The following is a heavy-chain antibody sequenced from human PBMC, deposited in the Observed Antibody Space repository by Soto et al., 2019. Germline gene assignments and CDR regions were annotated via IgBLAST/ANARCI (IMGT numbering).Heavy chain of an antibody. V-gene: IGHV3-23*01. J-gene: IGHJ5*02. D-gene: IGHD3-3*01. CDR1: GFTFSSYA. Sequence: GGSLRLSCAASGFTFSSYAMSWVRQAPGKGLEWVSAISGSGGSTYYADSVKGRFTISRDNSKNTLYLQMNSLRAEDTAVYYCAKDLAYYDFWSGYYYNWFDPWGQGTLVTVSS. CDR2: ISGSGGST. CDR3: AKDLAYYDFWSGYYYNWFDP.